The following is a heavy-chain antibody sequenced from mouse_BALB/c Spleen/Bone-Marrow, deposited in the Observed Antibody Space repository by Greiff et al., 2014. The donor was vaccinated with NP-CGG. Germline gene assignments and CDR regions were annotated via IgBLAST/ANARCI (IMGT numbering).Heavy chain of an antibody. J-gene: IGHJ4*01. CDR1: GYTFPEYS. V-gene: IGHV1-18*01. CDR2: INPNNGVT. Sequence: EVKLMESGPELVKPGASVKISCKTSGYTFPEYSMHWVKQSHGKSLEWIGGINPNNGVTSYNQKFKDKATLTVDKSSNTAYMELRSLTSEDSAVYCCARWGWDFATGYWGQGTSVTVSS. D-gene: IGHD3-3*01. CDR3: ARWGWDFATGY.